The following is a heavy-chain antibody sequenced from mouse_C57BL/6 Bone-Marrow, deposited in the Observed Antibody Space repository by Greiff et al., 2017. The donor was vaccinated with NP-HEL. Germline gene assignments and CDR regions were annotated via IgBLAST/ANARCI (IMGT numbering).Heavy chain of an antibody. CDR1: GYTFTSYD. D-gene: IGHD1-1*01. Sequence: VQLQESGPELVKPGASVKLSCKASGYTFTSYDINWVKQRPGQGLEWIGWIYPRDGSTKYTEKFKGKATLTVDTSSSTTYMEHHSLTSEDSAVYFCERGRFITTVVESYFDYWGQGTTLTVSS. V-gene: IGHV1-85*01. CDR2: IYPRDGST. J-gene: IGHJ2*01. CDR3: ERGRFITTVVESYFDY.